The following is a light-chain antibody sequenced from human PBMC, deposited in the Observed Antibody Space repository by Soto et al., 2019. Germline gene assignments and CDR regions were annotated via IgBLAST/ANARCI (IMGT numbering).Light chain of an antibody. CDR2: DTF. Sequence: VLTQSPATLSLYTGERVTLSCRASQSVNNFLAWYQQKPGQAPRPLIYDTFNRATGVPHRFSGSGSGTDFTLTISSLEPEDFAVYYCQQRTSWPITFGQGTRLEIK. CDR3: QQRTSWPIT. J-gene: IGKJ5*01. V-gene: IGKV3-11*01. CDR1: QSVNNF.